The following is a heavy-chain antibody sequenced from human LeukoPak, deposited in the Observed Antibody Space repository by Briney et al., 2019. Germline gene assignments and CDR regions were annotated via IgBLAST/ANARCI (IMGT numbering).Heavy chain of an antibody. V-gene: IGHV4-38-2*02. D-gene: IGHD6-13*01. J-gene: IGHJ5*02. CDR3: ARVIAAAGTDWFDP. CDR1: GYSISSGYY. Sequence: KPSETLSLTCTVSGYSISSGYYWGWIRQPPGTGLEWIGSIYHSGSTYYNPSLKGRVTISVDTSKNQFSLKLSSVTAADTAVYYCARVIAAAGTDWFDPWGQGTLVTVSS. CDR2: IYHSGST.